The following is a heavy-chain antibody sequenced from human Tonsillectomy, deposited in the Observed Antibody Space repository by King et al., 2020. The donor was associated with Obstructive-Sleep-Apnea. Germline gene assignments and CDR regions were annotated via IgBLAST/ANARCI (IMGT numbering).Heavy chain of an antibody. CDR3: ARDAGIVGATNYFDY. CDR2: INTDGSSA. J-gene: IGHJ4*02. Sequence: VQLVESGGGLVQPGGSLRLSCAASGFTFSSYRMHWVRQVPGKGLVWFSRINTDGSSASYGDSVKGRLTISRDNAKNTLYLQMNSLRGDDTAVYYCARDAGIVGATNYFDYWGQGTLVTVSS. V-gene: IGHV3-74*01. D-gene: IGHD1-26*01. CDR1: GFTFSSYR.